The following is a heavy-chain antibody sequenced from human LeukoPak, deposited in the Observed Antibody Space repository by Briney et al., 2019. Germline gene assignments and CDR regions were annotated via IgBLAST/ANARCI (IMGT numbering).Heavy chain of an antibody. D-gene: IGHD5-18*01. V-gene: IGHV3-53*01. Sequence: GGSLRLSCAASGFTVSTNYMSWVRQAPGKGLEWVSVIYSGGFTHYADSVKGRFTMSRDNSGNTLYLQMNSLRAEDTAVYYCARDMYSYGNDAFDIWGQGTMVTVSS. CDR3: ARDMYSYGNDAFDI. CDR1: GFTVSTNY. CDR2: IYSGGFT. J-gene: IGHJ3*02.